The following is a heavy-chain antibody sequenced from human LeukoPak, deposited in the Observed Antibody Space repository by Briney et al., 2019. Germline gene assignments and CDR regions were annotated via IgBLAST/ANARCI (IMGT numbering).Heavy chain of an antibody. Sequence: GGSLRLSCAASGFTFSSYWMHWVRQAPGKGLVWVSRINSDGSSTSYADSVKGRFTISRDNAKNSVYLQMNSLRAEDTAVYYCARDIKGQYQDAFDIWGQGTMVTVSS. CDR2: INSDGSST. D-gene: IGHD2-2*01. V-gene: IGHV3-74*01. CDR1: GFTFSSYW. J-gene: IGHJ3*02. CDR3: ARDIKGQYQDAFDI.